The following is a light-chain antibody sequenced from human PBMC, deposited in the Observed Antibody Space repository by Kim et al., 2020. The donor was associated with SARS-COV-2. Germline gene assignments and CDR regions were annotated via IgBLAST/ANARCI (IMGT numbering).Light chain of an antibody. V-gene: IGKV1-5*03. CDR1: QSVGSG. Sequence: DFQMTQSPSTLSASVGDRVTITCRVSQSVGSGLAWYQQKPGKAPNLLIYEASNLESGVPSRFRGSGFGTEFTLTISSLQPDDFATYYCQQYYYYASFGQGTKLEI. J-gene: IGKJ2*03. CDR2: EAS. CDR3: QQYYYYAS.